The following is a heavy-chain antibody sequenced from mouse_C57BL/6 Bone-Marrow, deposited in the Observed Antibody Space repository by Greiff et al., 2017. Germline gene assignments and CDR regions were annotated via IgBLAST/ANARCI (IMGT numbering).Heavy chain of an antibody. J-gene: IGHJ1*03. Sequence: EVQLVESGGDLVKPGGSLKLSCAASGFTFSSYGMSWVRQTPDKRLEWVATISSGGSYTYYPDSVKGRFTISRDNAKNTLYLQMSSLKSEDTAMYYCARQGFPGSGKGYFDVWGTGTTVTVSA. CDR2: ISSGGSYT. V-gene: IGHV5-6*01. D-gene: IGHD1-1*01. CDR1: GFTFSSYG. CDR3: ARQGFPGSGKGYFDV.